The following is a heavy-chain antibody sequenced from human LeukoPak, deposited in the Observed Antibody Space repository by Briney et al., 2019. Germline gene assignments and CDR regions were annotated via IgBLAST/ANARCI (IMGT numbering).Heavy chain of an antibody. J-gene: IGHJ3*02. CDR3: ARDQSITTFGAFDI. V-gene: IGHV3-11*06. D-gene: IGHD3-10*02. CDR2: ISSDTTYT. Sequence: GGSLRLSCAASGFTFSDNYMNWIRQAPGKGLEGVSYISSDTTYTDYADSVKGRFTISRDNAKKLLYLQMNSLRAEDTAIYYCARDQSITTFGAFDIWGQGTMVTVSS. CDR1: GFTFSDNY.